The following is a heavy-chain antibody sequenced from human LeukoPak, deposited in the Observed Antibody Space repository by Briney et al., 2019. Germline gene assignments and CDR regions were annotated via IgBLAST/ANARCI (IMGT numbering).Heavy chain of an antibody. CDR3: ARSSIVVVTAHSFDY. CDR1: GYTFTSYG. J-gene: IGHJ4*02. D-gene: IGHD2-21*02. V-gene: IGHV1-18*01. Sequence: ASVKVSCKASGYTFTSYGISWVRQAPGQGLEWMGWIRAYNGNTNYAQKLQGRVTMTTDTSTSTAYMELRSLRSDDTAVYYCARSSIVVVTAHSFDYWGQGTLVTVSS. CDR2: IRAYNGNT.